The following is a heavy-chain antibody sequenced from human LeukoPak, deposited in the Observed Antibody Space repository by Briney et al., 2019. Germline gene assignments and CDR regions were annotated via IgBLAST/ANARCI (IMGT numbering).Heavy chain of an antibody. J-gene: IGHJ4*02. Sequence: SETLSLTCTVSGGSTSNYFCTWLRQSAGKGLEWIGRIHTSGSTSYNPSLKSRVSMSVDTSKNQFSLKLSSVTAADTAVYYCARDPEGHGYYFDYWGQGALVTVSS. V-gene: IGHV4-4*07. D-gene: IGHD3-3*01. CDR2: IHTSGST. CDR1: GGSTSNYF. CDR3: ARDPEGHGYYFDY.